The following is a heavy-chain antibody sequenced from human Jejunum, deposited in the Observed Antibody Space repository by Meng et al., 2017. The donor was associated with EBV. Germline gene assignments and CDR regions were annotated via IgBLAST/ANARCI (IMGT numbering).Heavy chain of an antibody. CDR1: GGSVSTGSYY. D-gene: IGHD3-22*01. Sequence: QVQLQESGPRLVNPSGXLSLTCGXSGGSVSTGSYYWSWIRQPPGKGLEWIGYFYYSASPKYNPSLKSRATISADMSKNQFSLKLRSVTSADTAVYYCARGRGVTDYYDSSGSPFDYWGQGTLVTVSS. J-gene: IGHJ4*02. CDR3: ARGRGVTDYYDSSGSPFDY. V-gene: IGHV4-61*01. CDR2: FYYSASP.